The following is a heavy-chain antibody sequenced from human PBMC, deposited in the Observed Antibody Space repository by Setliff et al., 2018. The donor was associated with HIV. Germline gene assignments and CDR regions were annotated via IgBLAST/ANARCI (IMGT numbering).Heavy chain of an antibody. CDR3: ARATYTTLFGVLMGGGLQY. CDR2: IYYSGST. J-gene: IGHJ4*02. Sequence: PSETLSLTCTVSGGSISSGGYYWSWIRQHPGKGLEWIGYIYYSGSTYYNPSLKSRVTISGDTTKNQFSLKLTSVTAADTAVYYCARATYTTLFGVLMGGGLQYWGPGTLVTVSS. D-gene: IGHD3-3*01. V-gene: IGHV4-31*03. CDR1: GGSISSGGYY.